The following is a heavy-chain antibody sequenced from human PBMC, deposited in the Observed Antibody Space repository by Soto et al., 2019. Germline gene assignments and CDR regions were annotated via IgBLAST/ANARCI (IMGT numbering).Heavy chain of an antibody. V-gene: IGHV4-39*02. D-gene: IGHD3-22*01. CDR1: GDSITRSNFY. J-gene: IGHJ5*02. CDR2: IFYSGST. Sequence: SETLSLTCTVSGDSITRSNFYWGWIRQPPGKGLEWLGSIFYSGSTFYNPALKSRVTFSVDTSTNHFSLKLSSVTAADTAVYYCARHKTTMLTVVSAFDPWGQGTRVTVSS. CDR3: ARHKTTMLTVVSAFDP.